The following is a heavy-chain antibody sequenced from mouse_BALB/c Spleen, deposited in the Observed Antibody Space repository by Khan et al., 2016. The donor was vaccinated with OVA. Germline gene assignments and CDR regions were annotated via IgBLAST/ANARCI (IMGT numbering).Heavy chain of an antibody. CDR2: INPSSGYT. CDR1: GYTFTSYT. Sequence: VQLQQSGAELARPGASVKMSCKASGYTFTSYTIHWIKQRPGQGLEWIGYINPSSGYTNYNQKFKDKATLTEDTSSTTAYLQLSSLTADDSAGDYCARDGAYDRNDGWCAYWGQGTLVTVSA. J-gene: IGHJ3*01. V-gene: IGHV1-4*01. CDR3: ARDGAYDRNDGWCAY. D-gene: IGHD2-14*01.